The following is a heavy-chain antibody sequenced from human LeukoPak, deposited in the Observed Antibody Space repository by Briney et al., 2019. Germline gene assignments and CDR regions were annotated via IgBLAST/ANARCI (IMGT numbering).Heavy chain of an antibody. Sequence: GRSLRLSCAASGFTFGTYAMHWVRQAPGKGLEWVAVILYDGGNKYYADYVKGRFTISRDNSKNTLYLQMNSLRAEDTAVYYCARGKWLPLPDYWGQGTLVTVSS. J-gene: IGHJ4*02. CDR2: ILYDGGNK. V-gene: IGHV3-33*01. D-gene: IGHD5-24*01. CDR3: ARGKWLPLPDY. CDR1: GFTFGTYA.